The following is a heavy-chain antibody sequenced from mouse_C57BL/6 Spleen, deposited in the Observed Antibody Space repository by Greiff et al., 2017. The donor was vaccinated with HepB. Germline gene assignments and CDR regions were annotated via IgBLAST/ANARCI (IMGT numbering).Heavy chain of an antibody. CDR2: ISSGGDYI. CDR1: GFTFSSYA. CDR3: TRDGFIYYYGSSPFAY. D-gene: IGHD1-1*01. J-gene: IGHJ3*01. Sequence: EVKLVESGEGLVKPGGSLKLSCAASGFTFSSYAMSWVRQTPEKRLEWVAYISSGGDYIYYADTVKGRFTISRDNARNTLYLQMSSLKSEDTAMYYCTRDGFIYYYGSSPFAYWGQGTLVTVSA. V-gene: IGHV5-9-1*02.